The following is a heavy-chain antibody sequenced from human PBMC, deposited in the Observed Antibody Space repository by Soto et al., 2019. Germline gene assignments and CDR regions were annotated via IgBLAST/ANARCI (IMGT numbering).Heavy chain of an antibody. Sequence: SETLSLTCTVSGGSISSYYWSWIRQPPGKGLEWIGYIYYSGSTNYNPSIKSRVTISVDTSKNQFSLKLSSVTAADTAVFYCASLTLGLDYDFWSGYYSGWFDPWGQGTLVTVSS. D-gene: IGHD3-3*01. J-gene: IGHJ5*02. CDR2: IYYSGST. V-gene: IGHV4-59*08. CDR1: GGSISSYY. CDR3: ASLTLGLDYDFWSGYYSGWFDP.